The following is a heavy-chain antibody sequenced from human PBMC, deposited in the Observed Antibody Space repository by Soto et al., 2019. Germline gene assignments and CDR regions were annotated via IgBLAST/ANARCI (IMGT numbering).Heavy chain of an antibody. CDR1: GGSISSGGYY. V-gene: IGHV4-31*03. CDR3: AREDIVATINSYYYYGMDV. CDR2: IYYSGST. D-gene: IGHD5-12*01. J-gene: IGHJ6*02. Sequence: SETLSLTCTVSGGSISSGGYYWSWIRQHPGKGLEWIGYIYYSGSTYYNPSLKSRVTISVDTSKNQFSLKLSSVTAADTAVYYCAREDIVATINSYYYYGMDVWGQGTTVTVSS.